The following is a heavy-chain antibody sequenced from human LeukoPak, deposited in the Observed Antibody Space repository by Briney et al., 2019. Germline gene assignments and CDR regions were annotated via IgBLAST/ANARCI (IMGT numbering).Heavy chain of an antibody. CDR2: ISSDGSDK. CDR1: GFTFSSYG. D-gene: IGHD4-17*01. Sequence: GGSLRLSCAASGFTFSSYGMHWVRQAPGKGLEWVAIISSDGSDKYHADSVKGRFSISRDNAQKTLYLQMNSLRPEDTAVYLCARQKITVTVSLDSWGQGTPVTVSS. V-gene: IGHV3-30*03. J-gene: IGHJ5*01. CDR3: ARQKITVTVSLDS.